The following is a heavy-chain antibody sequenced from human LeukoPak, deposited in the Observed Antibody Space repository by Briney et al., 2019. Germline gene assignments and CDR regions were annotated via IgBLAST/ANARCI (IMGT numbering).Heavy chain of an antibody. Sequence: ASVKVSCKASGYTFTSYGISWVRQAPGQGLEWMGWISAYSANTNYAQKLQGRVTMTTDTSTSTAYMELRSQRSDDTAVYYCARVSKGRYCSGGSCYSSDYWGQGTLVTVSS. J-gene: IGHJ4*02. V-gene: IGHV1-18*01. CDR1: GYTFTSYG. D-gene: IGHD2-15*01. CDR3: ARVSKGRYCSGGSCYSSDY. CDR2: ISAYSANT.